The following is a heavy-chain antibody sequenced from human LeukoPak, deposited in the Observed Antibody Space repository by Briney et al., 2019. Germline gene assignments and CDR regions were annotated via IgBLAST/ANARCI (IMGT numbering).Heavy chain of an antibody. V-gene: IGHV4-59*01. Sequence: PSETLSLTCTVSGGSIRSYYWSWIRQPPGKGLEWIGYIYYSGSTNYNPSPKSRVTISLDTSKNQFSLRLSSVIAADTAVYYCARAETHYDVLTGHNGNYYYGMDVWGQGTTVTVSS. D-gene: IGHD3-9*01. CDR3: ARAETHYDVLTGHNGNYYYGMDV. CDR2: IYYSGST. CDR1: GGSIRSYY. J-gene: IGHJ6*02.